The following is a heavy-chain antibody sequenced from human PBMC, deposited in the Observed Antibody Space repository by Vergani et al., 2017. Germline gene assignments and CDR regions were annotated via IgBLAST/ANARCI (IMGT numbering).Heavy chain of an antibody. V-gene: IGHV1-69*01. J-gene: IGHJ6*03. Sequence: QVQLVQSGAEVKKPRSSVKVSCKASGGTFGTYGFNWVRQAPGQGLWWVGGLFPIYGIANYGRKSQGRGTITADEATSTLYMELGGLRSDDTAVYYCARAGGGYCSSTTCFFYYMDVWGKGNPVTGS. CDR1: GGTFGTYG. CDR3: ARAGGGYCSSTTCFFYYMDV. CDR2: LFPIYGIA. D-gene: IGHD2-2*01.